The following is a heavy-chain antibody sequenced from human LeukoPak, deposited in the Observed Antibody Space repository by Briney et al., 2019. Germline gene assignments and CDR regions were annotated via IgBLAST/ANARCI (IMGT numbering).Heavy chain of an antibody. CDR3: VKAGYYDSSGYYYFDY. CDR2: ISSNGGST. Sequence: GGSLRLSCAASGFTFSSYAMHWVRQAPGKGLEYVSAISSNGGSTYYADSVKGRFTISRDNSKNTLYLQMSSLRAEDTAVYYCVKAGYYDSSGYYYFDYWGQGTLVTVSS. D-gene: IGHD3-22*01. J-gene: IGHJ4*02. CDR1: GFTFSSYA. V-gene: IGHV3-64D*09.